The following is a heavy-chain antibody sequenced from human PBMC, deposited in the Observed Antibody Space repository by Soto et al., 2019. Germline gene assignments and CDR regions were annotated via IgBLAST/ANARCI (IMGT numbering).Heavy chain of an antibody. Sequence: LSLTCTVSGGSISTYYWIWVRQSPGKGLEWLGYIFYSDNTNYNPSLESRLSISVDTSKNQISLTLNSVTAADTAVYYCARAGETYYDICSAFTHIDSLSPGTPVPVSS. CDR1: GGSISTYY. V-gene: IGHV4-59*01. D-gene: IGHD3-3*01. J-gene: IGHJ5*01. CDR2: IFYSDNT. CDR3: ARAGETYYDICSAFTHIDS.